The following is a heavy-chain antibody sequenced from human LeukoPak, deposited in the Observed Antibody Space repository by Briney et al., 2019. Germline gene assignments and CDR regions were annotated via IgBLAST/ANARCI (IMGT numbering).Heavy chain of an antibody. V-gene: IGHV4-59*08. Sequence: SETLSLTCTVSGGSISRYYWSWIRQPPGKGLEWIGYIYYSGSTNYTPSLKSRVTISVDTSKNQFSLKLSSVTAADTAVYYCGGGQQLLYYYYYGMDVWGQGTTVTVSS. CDR3: GGGQQLLYYYYYGMDV. J-gene: IGHJ6*02. CDR1: GGSISRYY. D-gene: IGHD6-13*01. CDR2: IYYSGST.